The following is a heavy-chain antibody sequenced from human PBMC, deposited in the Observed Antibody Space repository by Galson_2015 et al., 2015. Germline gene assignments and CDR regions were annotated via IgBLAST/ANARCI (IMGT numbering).Heavy chain of an antibody. CDR1: GFTFSSYA. V-gene: IGHV3-30*01. CDR2: ISYDGSNK. J-gene: IGHJ5*02. D-gene: IGHD4-17*01. Sequence: SLRLSCAASGFTFSSYAMHWVRQAPGKGLEWVAVISYDGSNKYYADSVKGRFTISRDNSKNTLYLQMNSLRAEDTAVYYCARDLSREGMTTVTTSDRNNWFDPWGQGTLVTVSS. CDR3: ARDLSREGMTTVTTSDRNNWFDP.